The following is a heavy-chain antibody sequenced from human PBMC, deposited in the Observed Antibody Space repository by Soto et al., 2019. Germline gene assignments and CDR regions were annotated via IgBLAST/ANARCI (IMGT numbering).Heavy chain of an antibody. D-gene: IGHD1-7*01. CDR1: GYTFTGYY. CDR2: INPSGGST. CDR3: AREGTRTTGWFDP. V-gene: IGHV1-46*01. J-gene: IGHJ5*02. Sequence: ASVKVSCKASGYTFTGYYMHWVRQAPGQGLKWMGIINPSGGSTSYAQKFRGRVTMTRDTSTSTVYMELSSLRSEDTAVYYCAREGTRTTGWFDPWGQGTLVTVSS.